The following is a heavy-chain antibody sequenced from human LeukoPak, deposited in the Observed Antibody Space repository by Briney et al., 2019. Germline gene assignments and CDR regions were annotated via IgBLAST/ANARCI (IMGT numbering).Heavy chain of an antibody. Sequence: PGGSLRLSCAASGFTFSSYGMHWVRQAPGKGLEWVAVIWYDGSNKYYADSVKGRFTISRDNSKNTLYLQMNSLRAEDTAVYYCARVTSRPGAYGDHFDYWGQGTLVTVSS. D-gene: IGHD4-17*01. CDR3: ARVTSRPGAYGDHFDY. CDR1: GFTFSSYG. V-gene: IGHV3-33*01. CDR2: IWYDGSNK. J-gene: IGHJ4*02.